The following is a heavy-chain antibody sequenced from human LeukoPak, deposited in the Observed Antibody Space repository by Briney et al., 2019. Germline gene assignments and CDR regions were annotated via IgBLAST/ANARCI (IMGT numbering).Heavy chain of an antibody. Sequence: GGSLRLSCAASGFTFSSYSMNWVRQAPGKGLEWVSSISSSSSYIYYADSVKGRFTISRDNAKNSLYLQMNSLRAEDTAVYYCARDLWGSSGYYLYWGQGTLVTVSS. CDR2: ISSSSSYI. J-gene: IGHJ4*02. CDR1: GFTFSSYS. D-gene: IGHD3-22*01. V-gene: IGHV3-21*01. CDR3: ARDLWGSSGYYLY.